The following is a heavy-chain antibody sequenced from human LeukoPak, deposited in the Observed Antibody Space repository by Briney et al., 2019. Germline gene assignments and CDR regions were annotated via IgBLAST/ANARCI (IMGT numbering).Heavy chain of an antibody. CDR3: ARDRSTVATTSGY. CDR2: ISSSSSYI. D-gene: IGHD5-12*01. CDR1: GFPFSNYA. Sequence: GGSLRLSCAASGFPFSNYAMSWVRQAPGKGLEWVSSISSSSSYIYYADSVKGRFTISRDNAKNSLYLQMNSLRAEDTAVYYCARDRSTVATTSGYWGQGTLVTVSS. J-gene: IGHJ4*02. V-gene: IGHV3-21*01.